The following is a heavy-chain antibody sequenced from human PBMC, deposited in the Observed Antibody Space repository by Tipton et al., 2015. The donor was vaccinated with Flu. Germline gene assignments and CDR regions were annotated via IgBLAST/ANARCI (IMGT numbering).Heavy chain of an antibody. D-gene: IGHD1/OR15-1a*01. CDR1: GGSISDYY. CDR2: IYYTGRT. V-gene: IGHV4-59*01. J-gene: IGHJ4*02. CDR3: ARVNRGFFDY. Sequence: TLSLTCSLSGGSISDYYYTWIRQPPGKGLEWLGYIYYTGRTNYSPSLKSRVTISLDTSENQLSLKLNSMTAADTAVYYCARVNRGFFDYWGQGTLVTVSS.